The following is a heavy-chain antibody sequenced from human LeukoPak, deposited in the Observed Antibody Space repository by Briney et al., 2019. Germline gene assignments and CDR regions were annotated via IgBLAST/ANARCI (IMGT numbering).Heavy chain of an antibody. CDR3: ARYSLGYCSGGSCYSLFDY. V-gene: IGHV4-31*03. CDR2: IYYSGST. Sequence: PSETLSLTCTVSGGSISSGGYYWSWIRQHPGKGLEWIGYIYYSGSTYYNPSLKSRVTISVDTSKNQFSLKLSSVTAADTAVYYCARYSLGYCSGGSCYSLFDYWGQGTLVTVSS. D-gene: IGHD2-15*01. J-gene: IGHJ4*02. CDR1: GGSISSGGYY.